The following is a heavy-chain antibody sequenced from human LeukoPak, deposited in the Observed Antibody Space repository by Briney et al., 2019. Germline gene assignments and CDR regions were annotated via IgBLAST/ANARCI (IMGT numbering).Heavy chain of an antibody. CDR2: IYYSGTT. D-gene: IGHD5-24*01. CDR3: ARALDGYNDY. J-gene: IGHJ4*02. V-gene: IGHV4-61*08. Sequence: PSQTLSLTCTVSGGSISSGGYYWSWIRQHPGKGLEWIGYIYYSGTTSYNPSLKSRVTISVDTSKNQFSLNLSSVTAADTAVYYCARALDGYNDYWGQGTLVTVSS. CDR1: GGSISSGGYY.